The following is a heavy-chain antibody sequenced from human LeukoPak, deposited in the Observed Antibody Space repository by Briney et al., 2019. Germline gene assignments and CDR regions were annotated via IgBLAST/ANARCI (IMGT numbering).Heavy chain of an antibody. Sequence: GGSLRLSCAASGFRFIDYGMHWVRQPPGKGLQWVSFISDDGDNKYYTDSVKGRFTISRDNSKNTLYLQMNNLSADDTAVYYCAKLLLRQDYFYGMDVWGQGTTVTVSS. CDR1: GFRFIDYG. V-gene: IGHV3-30*18. CDR2: ISDDGDNK. J-gene: IGHJ6*02. D-gene: IGHD2/OR15-2a*01. CDR3: AKLLLRQDYFYGMDV.